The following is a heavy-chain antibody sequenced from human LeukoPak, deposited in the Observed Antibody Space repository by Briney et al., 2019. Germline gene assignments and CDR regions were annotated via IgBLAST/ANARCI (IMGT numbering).Heavy chain of an antibody. CDR3: ARDKSDIVVVPAAGGYYYYYMDV. Sequence: GGSLRLSCAASGFTFSSHAMSWVRQAPGKGLEWVSAISGSGSTIYYADSVKGRFTISRDNAKNSLYLQMNSLRAEDTAVYYCARDKSDIVVVPAAGGYYYYYMDVWGKGTTVTISS. V-gene: IGHV3-23*01. D-gene: IGHD2-2*01. J-gene: IGHJ6*03. CDR1: GFTFSSHA. CDR2: ISGSGSTI.